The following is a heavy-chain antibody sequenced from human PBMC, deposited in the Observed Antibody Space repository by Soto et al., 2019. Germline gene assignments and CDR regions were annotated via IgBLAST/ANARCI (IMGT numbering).Heavy chain of an antibody. CDR3: ARGLRFSVGGYFDY. CDR2: IYYSGST. Sequence: SETLSLTCTVSGGSISSYYWSWIRQPPGKGLEWIGYIYYSGSTNYNPSLKSRVTISVDTSKNQFSLKLSSVTAADTAVYYCARGLRFSVGGYFDYWGQGTLVTVSS. J-gene: IGHJ4*02. CDR1: GGSISSYY. D-gene: IGHD3-3*01. V-gene: IGHV4-59*01.